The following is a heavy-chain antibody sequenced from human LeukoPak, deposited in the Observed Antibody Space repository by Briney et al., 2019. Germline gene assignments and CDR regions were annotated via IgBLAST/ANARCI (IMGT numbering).Heavy chain of an antibody. CDR3: ARDSPAGGNGYYYYGMDV. Sequence: LEWVXXXXXDGSNKYYADSVKGRFTISRDNSKNTLYLQMNSLRAEDTAVYYCARDSPAGGNGYYYYGMDVWGQGTTVTVSS. D-gene: IGHD4-23*01. V-gene: IGHV3-30-3*01. J-gene: IGHJ6*02. CDR2: XXXDGSNK.